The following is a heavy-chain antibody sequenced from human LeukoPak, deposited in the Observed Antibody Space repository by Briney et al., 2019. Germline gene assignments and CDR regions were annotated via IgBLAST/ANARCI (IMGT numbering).Heavy chain of an antibody. J-gene: IGHJ4*02. CDR2: ISGSGGST. V-gene: IGHV3-23*01. Sequence: GGSLRLSCVASGFTFSSYAMSWVRQAPGKGLEWVSSISGSGGSTYYADSVKGRFTISRDNSKNTLYLQMKSLRAEDTAVYYCEKDLPDYYYDSSAYYYSPFDYWGQGTLVTVSS. CDR3: EKDLPDYYYDSSAYYYSPFDY. D-gene: IGHD3-22*01. CDR1: GFTFSSYA.